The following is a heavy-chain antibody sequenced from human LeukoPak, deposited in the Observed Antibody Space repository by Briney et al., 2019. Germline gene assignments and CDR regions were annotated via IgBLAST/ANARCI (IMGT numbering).Heavy chain of an antibody. Sequence: ASVKVSCKVSGYTLTELSMHWVRQAPGKGLEWMGGFDPEDGETIYAQKFQGRVTMTEDTSTDTAYMELSSLRSEDTTVYYCATDPGFGEPPVVWGKGTTVTVSP. CDR2: FDPEDGET. CDR3: ATDPGFGEPPVV. J-gene: IGHJ6*04. D-gene: IGHD3-10*01. CDR1: GYTLTELS. V-gene: IGHV1-24*01.